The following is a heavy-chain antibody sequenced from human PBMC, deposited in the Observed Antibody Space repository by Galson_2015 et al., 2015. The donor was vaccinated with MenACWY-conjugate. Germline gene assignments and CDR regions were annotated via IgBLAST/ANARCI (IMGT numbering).Heavy chain of an antibody. J-gene: IGHJ4*02. Sequence: SETLSLTCSVSGGSTSGYYWSWIRQPPGKGLEWVGYVYYSGTTSYNPSLESRVTMSLDTSTKQISLKLSSVTAADTAVYYCAREDYDSRGHNYGTDYWGQGILVTVSS. CDR2: VYYSGTT. CDR1: GGSTSGYY. V-gene: IGHV4-59*01. CDR3: AREDYDSRGHNYGTDY. D-gene: IGHD3-22*01.